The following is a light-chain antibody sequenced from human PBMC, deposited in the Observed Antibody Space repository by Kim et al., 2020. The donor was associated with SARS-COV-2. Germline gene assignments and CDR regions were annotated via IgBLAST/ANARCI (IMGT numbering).Light chain of an antibody. J-gene: IGLJ2*01. CDR1: SGSIASNY. V-gene: IGLV6-57*03. CDR2: EDD. CDR3: QSYDDNIQI. Sequence: GKTVTISGTRSSGSIASNYVQWYQQRPGSVPTILIYEDDQRSSGVSDRFSGFIDRSSNSASLSISGLKTEDEADYYCQSYDDNIQIFGGGTKVTVL.